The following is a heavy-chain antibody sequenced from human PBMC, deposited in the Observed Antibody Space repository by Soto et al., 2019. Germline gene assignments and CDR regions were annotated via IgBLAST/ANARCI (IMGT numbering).Heavy chain of an antibody. J-gene: IGHJ4*02. D-gene: IGHD3-10*01. Sequence: EVQLLESGGGLVQPGGSLRLSCAASGFPFSNYAMSWVRQAPGKGLERVSGISGNGANTFYADSVKGRLTISRDNSRNTLYLQLKSLRADDTAVYYCANTWRGLGTYYQVDYWGQGTLVTVSS. CDR2: ISGNGANT. CDR1: GFPFSNYA. V-gene: IGHV3-23*01. CDR3: ANTWRGLGTYYQVDY.